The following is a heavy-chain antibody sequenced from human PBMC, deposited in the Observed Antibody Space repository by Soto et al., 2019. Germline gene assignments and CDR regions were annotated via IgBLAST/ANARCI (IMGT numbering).Heavy chain of an antibody. D-gene: IGHD1-1*01. CDR1: GGSFTGYY. Sequence: PSETLSLTCAVYGGSFTGYYWTWIRQPPGTGLEWIGEINHSGSTNYNPSLKSRVTISVDTSKNQFSLKLTSVTAADTAVYYCARDDIGLGIDYWGLGTLVTVSS. CDR3: ARDDIGLGIDY. J-gene: IGHJ4*02. CDR2: INHSGST. V-gene: IGHV4-34*01.